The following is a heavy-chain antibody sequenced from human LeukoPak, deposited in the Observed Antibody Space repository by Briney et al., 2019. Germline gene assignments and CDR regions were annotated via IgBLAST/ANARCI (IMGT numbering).Heavy chain of an antibody. V-gene: IGHV1-18*01. Sequence: ASVKVSCKASGYTFSDNGVTWVRQAPGQGLEWMGWISVSSGTTTYAEVFQGRLTLTTDASTNTAFMDLTSLTSDDTAVYYCARDVSRGYMDYWGQGSLVTVAS. CDR3: ARDVSRGYMDY. CDR1: GYTFSDNG. CDR2: ISVSSGTT. J-gene: IGHJ4*02.